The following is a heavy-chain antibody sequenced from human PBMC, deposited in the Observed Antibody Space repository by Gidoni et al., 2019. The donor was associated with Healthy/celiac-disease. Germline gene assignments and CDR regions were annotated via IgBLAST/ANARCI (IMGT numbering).Heavy chain of an antibody. J-gene: IGHJ4*02. CDR2: LYTSGST. Sequence: QVQLQESGPGLVTPSATLYLTCTVSGGSISSYYWSWIRQPAGKGLEWIGRLYTSGSTNYNPSRKSRVTMSVDTSKNQFSLKLSSVTAADTAVYYCASSSSGWYFDYWGQGTLVTVSS. CDR3: ASSSSGWYFDY. CDR1: GGSISSYY. V-gene: IGHV4-4*07. D-gene: IGHD6-19*01.